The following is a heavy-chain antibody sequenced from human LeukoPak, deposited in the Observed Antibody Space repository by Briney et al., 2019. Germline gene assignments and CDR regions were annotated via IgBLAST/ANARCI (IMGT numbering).Heavy chain of an antibody. CDR3: ARQEITFGGVIVLFDY. Sequence: GESLKISCKGSGYSFTSYWIGWVRQMPGKGLEWMGIIYPGDSDTRYSPSFQGQVTTSADKSISTAYLQWSSLKASDTAMYYCARQEITFGGVIVLFDYWGQGTLVTVSS. V-gene: IGHV5-51*01. CDR2: IYPGDSDT. J-gene: IGHJ4*02. D-gene: IGHD3-16*02. CDR1: GYSFTSYW.